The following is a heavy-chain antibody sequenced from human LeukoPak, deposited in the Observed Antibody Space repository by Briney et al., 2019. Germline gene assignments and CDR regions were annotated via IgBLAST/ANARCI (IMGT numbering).Heavy chain of an antibody. CDR2: INPSGGST. CDR1: GYTFTSYY. Sequence: ASVKVSCKASGYTFTSYYMHWVRQAPGQGLEWMGKINPSGGSTTYAQKFQGRVTMTRDTSTSTVYMEGISLRSEDTAVYYCAKGSNWAFYFDYWGQGTLVTVSS. CDR3: AKGSNWAFYFDY. V-gene: IGHV1-46*01. D-gene: IGHD4-11*01. J-gene: IGHJ4*02.